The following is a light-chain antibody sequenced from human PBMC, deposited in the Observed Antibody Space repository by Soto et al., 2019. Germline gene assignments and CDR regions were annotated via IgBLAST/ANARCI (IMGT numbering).Light chain of an antibody. CDR3: CSYAGSYTGSVV. J-gene: IGLJ2*01. CDR2: DVS. CDR1: SSAVGGYNY. Sequence: QSALTQPRSVSGSPGQSVTISCTGTSSAVGGYNYVSWYQQHPGKAPKLMIYDVSKRPSGVPDRFSGSKSGNTASLTISGLQAEDEADYYCCSYAGSYTGSVVFGGGTKLTVL. V-gene: IGLV2-11*01.